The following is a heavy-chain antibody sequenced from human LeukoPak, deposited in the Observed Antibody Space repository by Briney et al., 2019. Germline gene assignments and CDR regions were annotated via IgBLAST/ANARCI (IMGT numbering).Heavy chain of an antibody. Sequence: SETLSLTCAVYGGSFSGYYWSWIRQPPGKGLEWIGEINHSGSTNYNPSLKSRVTISVDTSKNQFSLKLSSVTAADTAVYYCARAHCSGTSCSIYGFDPWGQGTLVTVSS. V-gene: IGHV4-34*01. CDR1: GGSFSGYY. D-gene: IGHD2-2*01. CDR3: ARAHCSGTSCSIYGFDP. J-gene: IGHJ5*02. CDR2: INHSGST.